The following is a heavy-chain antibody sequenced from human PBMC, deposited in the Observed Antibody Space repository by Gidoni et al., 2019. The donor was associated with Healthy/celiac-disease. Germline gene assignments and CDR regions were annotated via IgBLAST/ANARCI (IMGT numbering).Heavy chain of an antibody. D-gene: IGHD1-26*01. CDR3: AREGLVGAVPFDY. V-gene: IGHV3-48*03. CDR2: ISSSGSTI. CDR1: GFNVSSYE. J-gene: IGHJ4*02. Sequence: EVQLVESGGGLVQPGGSLRRACAAAGFNVSSYEMNGVRQAPGKGLEWVSYISSSGSTIYYADSVKGRFTISRDNAKNSLYLQMNSLRAEDTAVYYCAREGLVGAVPFDYWGQGTLVTVSS.